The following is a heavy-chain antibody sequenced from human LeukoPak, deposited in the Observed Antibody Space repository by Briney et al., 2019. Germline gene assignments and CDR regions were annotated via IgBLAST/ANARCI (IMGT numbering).Heavy chain of an antibody. D-gene: IGHD5-24*01. V-gene: IGHV5-51*01. J-gene: IGHJ5*02. Sequence: GESLKISCKGSGYSFTSYWIGWVRQMPGKGLERMGIIYPGDSDTRYSPSFQGQVTISADKSISTAYLQWSSLKASDTAMYYCARHEGSGLQTGWFDPWGQGTLVTVSS. CDR2: IYPGDSDT. CDR1: GYSFTSYW. CDR3: ARHEGSGLQTGWFDP.